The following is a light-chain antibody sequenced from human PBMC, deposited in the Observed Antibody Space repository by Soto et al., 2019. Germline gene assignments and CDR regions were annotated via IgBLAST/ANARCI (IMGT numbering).Light chain of an antibody. CDR2: DVN. CDR3: SSYTSSSVV. CDR1: SSDVGGYNY. J-gene: IGLJ2*01. Sequence: QSALTQPASVSGCPGQSSTISCTGTSSDVGGYNYVSWYQQHPGKAPKLMIYDVNNRPSGVSNRFSGSKSGNTASLTISGLQAEDEAYYYCSSYTSSSVVFGGRTKLTV. V-gene: IGLV2-14*01.